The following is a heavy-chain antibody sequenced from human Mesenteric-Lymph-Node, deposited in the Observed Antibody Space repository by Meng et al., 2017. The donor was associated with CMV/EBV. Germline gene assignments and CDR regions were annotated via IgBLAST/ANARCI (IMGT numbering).Heavy chain of an antibody. J-gene: IGHJ4*02. D-gene: IGHD4-17*01. CDR2: IYYSGDA. Sequence: CSVSGGTSAIGGYCWNWIRQGPGGGLGWIGNIYYSGDAYYNPSLKSRIIISVDTSKSQFSLRLNSVTTADTAMYYCARGTVTGRLDSWGRGTLVTVSS. V-gene: IGHV4-31*03. CDR1: GGTSAIGGYC. CDR3: ARGTVTGRLDS.